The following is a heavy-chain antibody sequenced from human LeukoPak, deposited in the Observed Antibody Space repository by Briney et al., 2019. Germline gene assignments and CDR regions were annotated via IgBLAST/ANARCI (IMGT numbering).Heavy chain of an antibody. CDR2: ISAYNGNT. V-gene: IGHV1-18*01. J-gene: IGHJ4*02. CDR3: ARGHYDFWSGYHPFDY. CDR1: GYTFTSYG. D-gene: IGHD3-3*01. Sequence: ASVKVSCKASGYTFTSYGISWVRQAPGQGLEWMGWISAYNGNTNYAQKLQGRVTMTTDTSTSTAYMELRSLRSDDTAVYYCARGHYDFWSGYHPFDYWGQGTLVTVSS.